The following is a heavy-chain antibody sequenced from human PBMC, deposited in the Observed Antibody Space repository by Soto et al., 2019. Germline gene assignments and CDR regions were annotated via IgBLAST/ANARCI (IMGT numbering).Heavy chain of an antibody. CDR2: IYYSGST. Sequence: PSETLSLTCTVSGGXISSYYWSWIRQPPGKGLEWIGYIYYSGSTNYNPSLKSRVTISVDTSKNQFSLKLSSVTAADTAVYYCATYDILTGYYVYWGQGTLVTVSS. D-gene: IGHD3-9*01. CDR3: ATYDILTGYYVY. CDR1: GGXISSYY. V-gene: IGHV4-59*08. J-gene: IGHJ4*02.